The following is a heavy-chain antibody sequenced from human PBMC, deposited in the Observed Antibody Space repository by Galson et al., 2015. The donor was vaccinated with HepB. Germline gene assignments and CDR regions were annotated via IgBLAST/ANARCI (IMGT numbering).Heavy chain of an antibody. CDR2: INPSGGST. CDR1: GYTFTSYY. J-gene: IGHJ4*02. Sequence: SVKVSCKASGYTFTSYYMHWVRQAPGQGLEWMGIINPSGGSTSYAQKFQGRVTMTRDTSTSTVYMELSSLRSEDTAVYYCARGAYYDFWSGYWGDRPAAFDYWGQGTLVTVSS. V-gene: IGHV1-46*01. CDR3: ARGAYYDFWSGYWGDRPAAFDY. D-gene: IGHD3-3*01.